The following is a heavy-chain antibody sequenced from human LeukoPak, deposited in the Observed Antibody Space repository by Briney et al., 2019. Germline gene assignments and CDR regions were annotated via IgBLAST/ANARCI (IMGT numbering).Heavy chain of an antibody. CDR3: ARLCLCGTVAGTFDY. CDR2: IYYSGST. V-gene: IGHV4-39*01. J-gene: IGHJ4*02. D-gene: IGHD6-19*01. Sequence: PSETLSLTCTVSGGSISSSSYYWGWIRQPPGKGLEWIGSIYYSGSTYYNPSLKSRVTISVDTSKNQFSLKLSSVTAADTAVYYCARLCLCGTVAGTFDYWGQGTLVTVSS. CDR1: GGSISSSSYY.